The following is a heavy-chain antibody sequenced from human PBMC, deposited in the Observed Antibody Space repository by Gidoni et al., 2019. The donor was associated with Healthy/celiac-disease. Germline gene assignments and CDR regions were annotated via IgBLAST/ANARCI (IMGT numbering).Heavy chain of an antibody. V-gene: IGHV3-30*18. CDR3: AKDHYYGSGRYFFDY. Sequence: QVQLLESGGGVVQPGRSLRLSCAASGFYFSRYGMPWVRRAPGKGLEWVAVISYDGSNKYYGDSVKGRFTISRDKSKNTLYLQMNSLRAEDTAVYYCAKDHYYGSGRYFFDYWGQGTLVTVSS. J-gene: IGHJ4*02. CDR1: GFYFSRYG. CDR2: ISYDGSNK. D-gene: IGHD3-10*01.